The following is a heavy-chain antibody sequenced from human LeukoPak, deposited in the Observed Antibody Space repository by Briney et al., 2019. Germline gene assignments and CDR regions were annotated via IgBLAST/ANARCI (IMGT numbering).Heavy chain of an antibody. D-gene: IGHD3-10*01. CDR1: GGSFSGYY. J-gene: IGHJ6*04. V-gene: IGHV4-34*01. CDR3: ASRYYGSGSYYRRGYGMDV. Sequence: PSETLSLTCAVYGGSFSGYYWSWIRQPPGKGLEWIGEINHSGSTNYNPSLKSRVTISVDTSKNQFPLKLSSVTAADTAVYYCASRYYGSGSYYRRGYGMDVWGKGTTVTVSS. CDR2: INHSGST.